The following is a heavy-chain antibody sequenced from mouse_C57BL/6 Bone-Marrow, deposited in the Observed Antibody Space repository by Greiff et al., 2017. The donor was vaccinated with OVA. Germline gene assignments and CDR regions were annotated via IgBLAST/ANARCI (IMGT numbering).Heavy chain of an antibody. CDR2: ISSGSSTI. D-gene: IGHD1-1*01. Sequence: EVQGVESGGGLVKPGGSLKLSCAASGFTFSDYGMHWVRQAPEKGLEWVAYISSGSSTIYYADTVKGRFTISRDNAKHTLSLQMTSLRSEDTAMYYCEHYYYGSSYAMDYWGQGPSVTVSS. J-gene: IGHJ4*01. V-gene: IGHV5-17*01. CDR3: EHYYYGSSYAMDY. CDR1: GFTFSDYG.